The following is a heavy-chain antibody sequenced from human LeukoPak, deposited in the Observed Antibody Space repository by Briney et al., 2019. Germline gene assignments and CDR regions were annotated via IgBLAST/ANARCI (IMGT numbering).Heavy chain of an antibody. V-gene: IGHV3-23*01. CDR3: AKVGRVDLQLWSY. CDR2: ISGSGGST. Sequence: QPGGTLRLSCAASGFTFSSYGMSWVRQAPGKGLEWVSAISGSGGSTYYADSVKGRFTISRDNSKNTLYLQMNSLRAEDTAVYYCAKVGRVDLQLWSYWGQGTLVTVSS. D-gene: IGHD5-18*01. CDR1: GFTFSSYG. J-gene: IGHJ4*02.